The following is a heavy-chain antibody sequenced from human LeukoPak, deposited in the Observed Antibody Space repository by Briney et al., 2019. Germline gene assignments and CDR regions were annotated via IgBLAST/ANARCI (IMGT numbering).Heavy chain of an antibody. CDR2: IFYSGST. CDR1: GGSISSSSYY. Sequence: SETLSLTCTVSGGSISSSSYYWGWVRQPPGKGLEWIGNIFYSGSTYYSPSLKSRVTISLHPSRNQFSLKLNSVTAADTAVYYCAKSNGYVLVDIWGQGTMVTVSS. CDR3: AKSNGYVLVDI. V-gene: IGHV4-39*07. D-gene: IGHD3-22*01. J-gene: IGHJ3*02.